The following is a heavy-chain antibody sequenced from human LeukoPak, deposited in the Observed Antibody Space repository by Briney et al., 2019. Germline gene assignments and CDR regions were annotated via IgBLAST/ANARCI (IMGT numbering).Heavy chain of an antibody. Sequence: PGASVKVSCKASGYTLTDYYMHWVRQAPGQGLEWMGIINPSGGSTSYAQKFQGRVTMTRDTSTSTVYMELSSLRSEDTAVYYCARGPYSSGWLPIWVGEYFQHWGQGTLVTVSS. CDR1: GYTLTDYY. CDR2: INPSGGST. J-gene: IGHJ1*01. D-gene: IGHD6-19*01. V-gene: IGHV1-46*01. CDR3: ARGPYSSGWLPIWVGEYFQH.